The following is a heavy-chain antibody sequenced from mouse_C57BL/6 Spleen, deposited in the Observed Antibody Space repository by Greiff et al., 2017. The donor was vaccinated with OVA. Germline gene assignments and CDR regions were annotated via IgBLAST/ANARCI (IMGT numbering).Heavy chain of an antibody. Sequence: VQLVESGPELVKPGASVKISCKASGYAFSSSWMNWVKQRPGKGLEWIGRIYPGDGDTNYNGKFKGKATLTADKSSSTAYMQLSSLTSEDSAVYFCARGSSSYYYAMDFWGQGTSVTVSS. V-gene: IGHV1-82*01. CDR2: IYPGDGDT. CDR3: ARGSSSYYYAMDF. D-gene: IGHD1-1*01. CDR1: GYAFSSSW. J-gene: IGHJ4*01.